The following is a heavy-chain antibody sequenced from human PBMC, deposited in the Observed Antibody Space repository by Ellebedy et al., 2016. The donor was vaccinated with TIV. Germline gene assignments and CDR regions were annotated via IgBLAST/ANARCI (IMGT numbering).Heavy chain of an antibody. V-gene: IGHV3-15*05. J-gene: IGHJ3*02. CDR3: SAATDLDAFDI. CDR2: IKSKTDGGTT. Sequence: GESLKISXAASGFTFSNAWMSWVRQAPGKGLEWVGRIKSKTDGGTTDYAAPVKGRFTISRDDSKNTLYLQMNSLKTEDTAVYYCSAATDLDAFDIWGQGTMVTVSS. CDR1: GFTFSNAW.